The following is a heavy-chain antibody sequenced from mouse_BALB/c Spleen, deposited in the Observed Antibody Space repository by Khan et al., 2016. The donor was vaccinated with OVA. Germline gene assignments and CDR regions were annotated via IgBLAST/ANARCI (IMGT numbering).Heavy chain of an antibody. CDR3: ARLGYWLAY. D-gene: IGHD2-14*01. J-gene: IGHJ3*01. V-gene: IGHV1-80*01. Sequence: QVQLQQSGAELVRPGSSVKISCKASGYAFSSYWMNWVKQRSGQGLEWIGQIYPGDGNTHYNGNFKGKATLTADKSSSTAYMQLSSLTSEDSAVYFCARLGYWLAYWGQGTLVTVSA. CDR1: GYAFSSYW. CDR2: IYPGDGNT.